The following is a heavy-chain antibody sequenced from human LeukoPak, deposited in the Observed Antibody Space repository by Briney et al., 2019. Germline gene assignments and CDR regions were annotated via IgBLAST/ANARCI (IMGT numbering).Heavy chain of an antibody. V-gene: IGHV3-7*01. CDR2: INHDGSEK. Sequence: GGSLRLSCVASGFSFSGYWMTWVRQAPGKGLEWVANINHDGSEKYYLDSVRGRFTISRDNAKNSLYLQMNSLRAEDTSVYYCARLLAYGGGGEAFDYWGQGALVTVSS. CDR1: GFSFSGYW. D-gene: IGHD4-23*01. CDR3: ARLLAYGGGGEAFDY. J-gene: IGHJ4*02.